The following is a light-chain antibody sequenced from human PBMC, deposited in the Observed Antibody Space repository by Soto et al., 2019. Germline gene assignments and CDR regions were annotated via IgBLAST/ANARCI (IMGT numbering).Light chain of an antibody. Sequence: QSALTQPRSVSGSPGQSVTISCTGTSSDVGGYNYVSWYQQHPGKAPKLMIYDVSKRPSGVPDRFSGSKSGNTASLTISGLQAEDEADYHGCSYAGSYTYVFGTGTKLTVL. J-gene: IGLJ1*01. CDR2: DVS. V-gene: IGLV2-11*01. CDR1: SSDVGGYNY. CDR3: CSYAGSYTYV.